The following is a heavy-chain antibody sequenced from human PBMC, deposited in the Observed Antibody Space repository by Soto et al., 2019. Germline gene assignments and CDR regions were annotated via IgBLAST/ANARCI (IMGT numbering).Heavy chain of an antibody. J-gene: IGHJ4*02. CDR3: ARASLWFGEASLDY. Sequence: SETLSLTCTVSGGSLSSYYWSWIRQPPGKGLEWIGYIYYSGSTNYNPSLKSRVTISVDTSKNQFSLKLSSVTAADTAVYYCARASLWFGEASLDYWGQGTLVTVSS. D-gene: IGHD3-10*01. V-gene: IGHV4-59*01. CDR1: GGSLSSYY. CDR2: IYYSGST.